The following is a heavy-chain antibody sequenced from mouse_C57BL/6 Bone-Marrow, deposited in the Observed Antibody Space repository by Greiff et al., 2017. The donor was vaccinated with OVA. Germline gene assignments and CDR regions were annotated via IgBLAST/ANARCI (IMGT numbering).Heavy chain of an antibody. Sequence: EVKLMESGGGLVQPGGSLKLSCAASGFTFSDYGMAWVRQAPRKGPEWVAFISNLAYSIYYADTVTGRFTISRENAKNTLYLEMSSLRSEDTAMYYCARHGTGANWYFDVWGTGTTVTVSS. CDR1: GFTFSDYG. V-gene: IGHV5-15*01. CDR2: ISNLAYSI. CDR3: ARHGTGANWYFDV. D-gene: IGHD4-1*01. J-gene: IGHJ1*03.